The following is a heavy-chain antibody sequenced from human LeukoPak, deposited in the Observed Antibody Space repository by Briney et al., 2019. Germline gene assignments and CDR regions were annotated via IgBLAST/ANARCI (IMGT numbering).Heavy chain of an antibody. D-gene: IGHD6-13*01. CDR3: ARAARPAGVAANVQSN. CDR1: GFTFSSYS. V-gene: IGHV3-48*04. CDR2: ISSSSSTI. Sequence: PGGSLRLSCAASGFTFSSYSMNWVRQAPGKGLEWVSYISSSSSTIYYADSVKGRFTISRDNAKNSLYLQMNSLRAEDTAVYYCARAARPAGVAANVQSNWGQGTLVTVSS. J-gene: IGHJ4*02.